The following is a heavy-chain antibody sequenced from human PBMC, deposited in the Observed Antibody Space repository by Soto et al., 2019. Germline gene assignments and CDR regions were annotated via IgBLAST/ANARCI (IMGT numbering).Heavy chain of an antibody. CDR2: INAANGDT. V-gene: IGHV1-3*01. CDR1: GYTFTSYG. J-gene: IGHJ5*02. Sequence: ASVKVSCKASGYTFTSYGIHWVRQAPGQRLEWMGWINAANGDTKYAPKFQGGVTITRDTSASTAYLTLTSLTSDDTALYYCAKDLTRQLAYWLDPWGQGTQVTVSS. D-gene: IGHD6-6*01. CDR3: AKDLTRQLAYWLDP.